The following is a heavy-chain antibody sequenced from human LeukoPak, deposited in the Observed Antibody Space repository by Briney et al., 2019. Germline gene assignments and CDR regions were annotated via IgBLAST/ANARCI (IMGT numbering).Heavy chain of an antibody. J-gene: IGHJ3*02. CDR3: AKVDKGYCSGGSCYGVFDI. V-gene: IGHV3-30*18. Sequence: GRSLRLSCAAPGFTFSTYGMHWVRQAPGKGLEWVAVTSYDGSDKYYADSVKGRFTISRDNAKNTLYLQMNSLRAEDTAVYYCAKVDKGYCSGGSCYGVFDIWGQGTMVTVSS. D-gene: IGHD2-15*01. CDR1: GFTFSTYG. CDR2: TSYDGSDK.